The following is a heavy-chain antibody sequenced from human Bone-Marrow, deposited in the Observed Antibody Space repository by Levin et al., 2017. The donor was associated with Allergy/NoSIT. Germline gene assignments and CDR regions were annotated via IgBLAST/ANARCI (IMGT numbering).Heavy chain of an antibody. CDR3: ARGAHSSSWHADYGMDV. Sequence: GESLKISCAASGFTFSSYGMHWVRQAPGKGLEWVSAICYDGSNRYYADSVKGRFTISRDNSKNTLYLQMNSLRAEDTAVYYCARGAHSSSWHADYGMDVWGQGTTVTVSS. CDR2: ICYDGSNR. D-gene: IGHD6-13*01. CDR1: GFTFSSYG. V-gene: IGHV3-33*01. J-gene: IGHJ6*02.